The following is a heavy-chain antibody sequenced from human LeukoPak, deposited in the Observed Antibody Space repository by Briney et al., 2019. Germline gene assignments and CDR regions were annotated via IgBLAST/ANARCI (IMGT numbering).Heavy chain of an antibody. CDR3: ASSTVTRVFDY. V-gene: IGHV1-18*01. J-gene: IGHJ4*02. D-gene: IGHD4-17*01. CDR1: GGTFSSYA. Sequence: ASVKVSCKASGGTFSSYAISWVRQAPGQGLEWMGWISAYNGNTNYAQKLQGRVTMTTDTSTSTAYMELRSLRSDDTAVYYCASSTVTRVFDYWGQGTLVTVSS. CDR2: ISAYNGNT.